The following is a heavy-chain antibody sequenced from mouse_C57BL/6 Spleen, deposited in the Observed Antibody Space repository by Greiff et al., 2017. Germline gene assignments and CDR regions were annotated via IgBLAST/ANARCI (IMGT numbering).Heavy chain of an antibody. CDR2: INPNNGGT. V-gene: IGHV1-18*01. D-gene: IGHD1-1*01. Sequence: EVQLQQSGPELVKPGASVKIPCKASGYTFTDYNMDWVKPSHGTSLEWIGDINPNNGGTIYNQKFKGKATLTVDKSSSTAYMELRSLTSEDTAVYYCARRGMSGSTFDYWGQGTTLTVSS. CDR1: GYTFTDYN. J-gene: IGHJ2*01. CDR3: ARRGMSGSTFDY.